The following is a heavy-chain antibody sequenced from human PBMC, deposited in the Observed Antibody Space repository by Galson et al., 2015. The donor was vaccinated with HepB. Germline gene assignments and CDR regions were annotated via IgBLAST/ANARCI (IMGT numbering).Heavy chain of an antibody. D-gene: IGHD3-22*01. CDR3: ARQHDSSGYYAY. J-gene: IGHJ4*02. CDR2: IIPLFGSA. Sequence: SVKVSCKASGVTFSSYAISWLRQAPGQGLEWMGGIIPLFGSANYAQKLQGRVTITADESTSTTYMELSSLKSEDTALYYCARQHDSSGYYAYWGQGTLVTVSS. V-gene: IGHV1-69*13. CDR1: GVTFSSYA.